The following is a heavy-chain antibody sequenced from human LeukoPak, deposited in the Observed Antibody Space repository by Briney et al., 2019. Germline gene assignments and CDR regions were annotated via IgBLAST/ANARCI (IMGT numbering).Heavy chain of an antibody. CDR2: ISAYNGNT. Sequence: DSVKLSCKASGYTFTSYGISWVRQAPGQGLEWMGWISAYNGNTDYAQSLQGRVTMTTDTSTSTVYMELRSLQSDDTAVYYCARDVGRSYDLDYWGQGTLVTVSS. D-gene: IGHD3-16*01. J-gene: IGHJ4*02. CDR3: ARDVGRSYDLDY. CDR1: GYTFTSYG. V-gene: IGHV1-18*01.